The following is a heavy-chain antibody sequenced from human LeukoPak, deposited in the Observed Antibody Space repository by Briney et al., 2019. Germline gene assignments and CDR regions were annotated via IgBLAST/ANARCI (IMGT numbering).Heavy chain of an antibody. CDR2: MNPNSGNT. CDR3: ARSLNTDKLLTIMGGYYFDY. Sequence: ASVKVSCKASGYTFTSYDINWVRQATGQGLEWMGWMNPNSGNTGYAQKFQGRVTMTRNTSISTAYMELSSLRSEDTAVYYCARSLNTDKLLTIMGGYYFDYWGQGTLVTVSS. CDR1: GYTFTSYD. D-gene: IGHD5-24*01. J-gene: IGHJ4*02. V-gene: IGHV1-8*01.